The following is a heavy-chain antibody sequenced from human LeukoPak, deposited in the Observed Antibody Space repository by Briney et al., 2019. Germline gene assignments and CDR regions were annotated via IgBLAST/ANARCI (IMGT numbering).Heavy chain of an antibody. CDR1: GGSFSGYY. Sequence: SETLSLTCAVYGGSFSGYYWSWIRQPPGKGLEWIGEINHSGSTNYNPSLKSRVTISVDTSKNQFSLKLSSVTAADTAVYYCARGRPYMRGLYYFDYWGQATLVTVSS. D-gene: IGHD3-10*01. J-gene: IGHJ4*02. V-gene: IGHV4-34*01. CDR2: INHSGST. CDR3: ARGRPYMRGLYYFDY.